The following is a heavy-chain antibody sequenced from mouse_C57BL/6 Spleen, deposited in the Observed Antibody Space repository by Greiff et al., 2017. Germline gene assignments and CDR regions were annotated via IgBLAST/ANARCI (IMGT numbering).Heavy chain of an antibody. V-gene: IGHV1-69*01. CDR1: GYTFTSYW. CDR2: IDPSDSYT. J-gene: IGHJ3*01. Sequence: QVQLQQPGAELVMPGASVKLSCKASGYTFTSYWMHWVKQRPGQGLEWIGEIDPSDSYTNYNQKFKGKATLTVDKSSSTAYMQLSSLTSEDSAVYYGARSYYDYDGGFAYWGQGTLVTVSA. CDR3: ARSYYDYDGGFAY. D-gene: IGHD2-4*01.